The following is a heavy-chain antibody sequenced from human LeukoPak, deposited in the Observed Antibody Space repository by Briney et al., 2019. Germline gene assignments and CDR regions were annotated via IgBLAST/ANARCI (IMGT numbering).Heavy chain of an antibody. CDR1: GFAFSSAW. D-gene: IGHD2-15*01. CDR2: IKQKKNGGTT. Sequence: GGSLRLSCAASGFAFSSAWMSWVRQDPGKGLEWVGRIKQKKNGGTTDYVAPVKGRFIISRDDSTNTVYLQMNSLKTEDTAVYYCTTGFTAATHDGYWGQGTLVTVSS. CDR3: TTGFTAATHDGY. J-gene: IGHJ4*02. V-gene: IGHV3-15*01.